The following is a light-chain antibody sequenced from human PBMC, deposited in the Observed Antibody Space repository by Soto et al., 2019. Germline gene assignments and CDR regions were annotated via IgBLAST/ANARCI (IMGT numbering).Light chain of an antibody. CDR2: DAS. CDR3: QQYSNWPPWT. Sequence: EMVMTQSPTTLSVSPGERATLSCRASQSISSNFAWYQQKPGQAPRRLIYDASTRATGVPARFSGSGSGTEFTLTISSLQSEDFAVYYCQQYSNWPPWTFGQGTKVEIK. J-gene: IGKJ1*01. CDR1: QSISSN. V-gene: IGKV3-15*01.